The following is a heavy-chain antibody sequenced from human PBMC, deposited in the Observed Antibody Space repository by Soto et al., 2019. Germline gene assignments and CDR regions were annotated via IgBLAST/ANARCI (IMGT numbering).Heavy chain of an antibody. CDR2: IWYAGTNK. D-gene: IGHD2-21*01. Sequence: GGSLRLSCAASGFTFSSYAMHWVRQAPGKGLEWVAVIWYAGTNKYYADSVKGRFTISRDNSENIMYLQMNSLRAEDTAVYYCARDIRSAYFDYWGQGALVTVSS. CDR3: ARDIRSAYFDY. J-gene: IGHJ4*02. V-gene: IGHV3-33*08. CDR1: GFTFSSYA.